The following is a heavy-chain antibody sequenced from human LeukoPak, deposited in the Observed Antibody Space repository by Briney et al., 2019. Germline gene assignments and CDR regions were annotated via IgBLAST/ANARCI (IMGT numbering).Heavy chain of an antibody. CDR3: ATDPIFDY. CDR1: GGSISSSSYY. CDR2: IYYSGST. V-gene: IGHV4-39*01. J-gene: IGHJ4*02. Sequence: SETLSPTCTVSGGSISSSSYYWGWIRQPPGKGLEWIGSIYYSGSTYYNPSLKSRVTISVDTSKNQFSLKLSSVTAADTAVYYCATDPIFDYWGQGTLVTVSS.